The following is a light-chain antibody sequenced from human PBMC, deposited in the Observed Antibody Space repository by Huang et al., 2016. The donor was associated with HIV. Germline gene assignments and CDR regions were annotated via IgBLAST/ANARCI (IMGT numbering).Light chain of an antibody. CDR2: VGS. J-gene: IGKJ3*01. CDR3: QQYNTSPTT. V-gene: IGKV3-15*01. CDR1: QSVGTQ. Sequence: EIIMTQFPATLSLSPGERATRSCRASQSVGTQSAWYQQQPGQAPSLLIFVGSNRATGVPGRFSGSGSWTDFALTISSVQSEDFAVYYRQQYNTSPTTFGPGTRVDVK.